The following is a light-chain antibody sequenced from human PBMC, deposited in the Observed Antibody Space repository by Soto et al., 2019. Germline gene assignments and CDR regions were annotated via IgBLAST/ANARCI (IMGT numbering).Light chain of an antibody. CDR3: AAWDDSRNGVV. CDR1: SSNIGNNA. CDR2: YDD. V-gene: IGLV1-36*01. J-gene: IGLJ2*01. Sequence: QSALTQPPSVSEAPRQRVTISCSGSSSNIGNNAVNWYQQLPGKAPKLLIYYDDLLPSGVSDRFSGSKSGTSASLAISGLQSEDEADYYCAAWDDSRNGVVFGGGTKLTVL.